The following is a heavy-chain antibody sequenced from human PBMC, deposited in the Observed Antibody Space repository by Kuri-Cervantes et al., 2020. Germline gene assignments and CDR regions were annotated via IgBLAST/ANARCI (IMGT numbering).Heavy chain of an antibody. CDR2: ISGYNGDT. D-gene: IGHD6-19*01. J-gene: IGHJ5*02. CDR3: ASFAVTGPWWFDP. CDR1: GYTLTSYG. Sequence: ASVKVSCKASGYTLTSYGMSWVRQASGQGLEWMGWISGYNGDTNYAQKFQGRVTMTTDTSTSTTSMELRSLRPDDTAVYYCASFAVTGPWWFDPWGQGTLVTVSS. V-gene: IGHV1-18*01.